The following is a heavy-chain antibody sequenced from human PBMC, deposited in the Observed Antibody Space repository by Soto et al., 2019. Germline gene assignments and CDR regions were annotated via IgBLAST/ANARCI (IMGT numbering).Heavy chain of an antibody. CDR2: IIPIFGTT. D-gene: IGHD5-18*01. Sequence: SVKVSCKASGGSFTYTLSWVRQAPGQGLEWMGGIIPIFGTTNYAQKFQGRVTITADESTKTAYMELSTLRPEDTAVYYCARLHSHGTYGMDVWGQGTTVTVSS. V-gene: IGHV1-69*13. CDR3: ARLHSHGTYGMDV. CDR1: GGSFTYT. J-gene: IGHJ6*02.